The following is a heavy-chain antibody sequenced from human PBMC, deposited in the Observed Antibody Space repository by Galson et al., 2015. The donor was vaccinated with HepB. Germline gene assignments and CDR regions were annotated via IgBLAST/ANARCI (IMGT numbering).Heavy chain of an antibody. CDR1: GFTFSSYW. Sequence: SLRLSCAASGFTFSSYWIHWVRQVPGKGLVWVSRISSDGGHKNYADSVQGRFTISRDNAKNTLYVQMNSLSADDTAVYYCARGSSDWYGIDYWGQGILVTVSS. CDR2: ISSDGGHK. D-gene: IGHD6-19*01. J-gene: IGHJ4*02. CDR3: ARGSSDWYGIDY. V-gene: IGHV3-74*01.